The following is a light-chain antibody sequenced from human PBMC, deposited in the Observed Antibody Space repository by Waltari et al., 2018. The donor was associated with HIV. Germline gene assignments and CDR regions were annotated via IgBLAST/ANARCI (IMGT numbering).Light chain of an antibody. V-gene: IGKV3D-20*01. CDR2: DSS. CDR1: QSVISSS. Sequence: IVLMQSPPTLCLSPGETATLSCGTSQSVISSSLAWYQHRPALAPRLVIYDSSTRATDIPDRFYGSGAGTDFTLTINKLEPEDAALYYCNHYATTRPIAFGPGTRLEI. CDR3: NHYATTRPIA. J-gene: IGKJ5*01.